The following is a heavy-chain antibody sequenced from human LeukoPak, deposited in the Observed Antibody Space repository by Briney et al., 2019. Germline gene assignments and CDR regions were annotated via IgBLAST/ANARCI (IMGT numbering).Heavy chain of an antibody. CDR1: GGSISSYY. CDR3: ARHPGRTGAFDI. Sequence: SETLSLTCTVSGGSISSYYWSWIRPPPGKGLEWIGYIYYSGSTNYNPSLKSRVTISVDTSKNQFSLKLSSVTAADTAVYYCARHPGRTGAFDIWGQGTMVTVSS. V-gene: IGHV4-59*08. J-gene: IGHJ3*02. CDR2: IYYSGST. D-gene: IGHD3/OR15-3a*01.